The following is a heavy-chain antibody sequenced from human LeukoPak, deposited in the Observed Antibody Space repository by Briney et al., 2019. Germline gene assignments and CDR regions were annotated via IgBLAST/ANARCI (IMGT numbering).Heavy chain of an antibody. D-gene: IGHD3-10*01. CDR2: ISCDGSNN. CDR1: GFTFSNYA. V-gene: IGHV3-30*03. CDR3: ARDRWSTNTYHSGGFDY. J-gene: IGHJ4*02. Sequence: GGSLRLSCTASGFTFSNYAMHWVRQAPGKGLEWVAVISCDGSNNYCADSVKGRFTISRDNSKNTLYLQMNSLRAEDTAVYYCARDRWSTNTYHSGGFDYWGQGTPVTVSS.